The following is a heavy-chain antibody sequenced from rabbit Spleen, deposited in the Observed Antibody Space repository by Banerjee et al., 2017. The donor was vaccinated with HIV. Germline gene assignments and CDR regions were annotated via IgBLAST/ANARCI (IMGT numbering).Heavy chain of an antibody. D-gene: IGHD1-1*01. V-gene: IGHV1S40*01. CDR1: GLDFSSSYY. CDR3: ARDTSSSFSSYGMDL. CDR2: IYGGDGYST. Sequence: QSLEESGGDLVKPGASLTLTCKASGLDFSSSYYMCWVRQAPGKGLEWIACIYGGDGYSTAYASWAKGRFTVSKTSSTTVTLQMTRLTAADTATYFCARDTSSSFSSYGMDLWGPGTLVTVS. J-gene: IGHJ6*01.